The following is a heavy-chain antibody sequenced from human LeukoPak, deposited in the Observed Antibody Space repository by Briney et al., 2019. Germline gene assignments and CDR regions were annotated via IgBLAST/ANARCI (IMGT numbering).Heavy chain of an antibody. J-gene: IGHJ4*02. V-gene: IGHV4-34*01. CDR3: ARLGWELPQPYYFDY. D-gene: IGHD1-26*01. Sequence: SETLSLTCAVYGGSFGGYYWSWIRQPPGKGLEWIGEINHSGSTNYNPSLKSRVTISVDTSKNQFSLKLSSVTAADTAVYYCARLGWELPQPYYFDYWGQGTLVTVSS. CDR2: INHSGST. CDR1: GGSFGGYY.